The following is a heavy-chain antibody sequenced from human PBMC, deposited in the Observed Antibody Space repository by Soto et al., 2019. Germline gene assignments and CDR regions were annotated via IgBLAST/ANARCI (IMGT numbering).Heavy chain of an antibody. D-gene: IGHD1-26*01. Sequence: ASVKVSCKASGYTFTSYGISWVRQAPGQGLEWMGWISAYNGNTNYAQKLQGRVTMTTDTSTSTAYMELRSLRSDDTAVYYCARDRELTYYYYAMDVWGQGTTVTVSS. V-gene: IGHV1-18*04. J-gene: IGHJ6*02. CDR1: GYTFTSYG. CDR2: ISAYNGNT. CDR3: ARDRELTYYYYAMDV.